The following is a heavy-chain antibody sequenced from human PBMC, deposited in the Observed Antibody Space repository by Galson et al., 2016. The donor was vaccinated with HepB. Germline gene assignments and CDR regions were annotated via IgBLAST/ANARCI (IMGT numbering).Heavy chain of an antibody. V-gene: IGHV4-39*01. Sequence: SETLSLTCTVSGGSTNSSRYYWGWIRQPPGKGLEWIGNIYFTGSTSYNPSLKSRVTMSVDTSTHQFSLRLSSVTAADTAVYYCARRSLTDFWGFFDFWGQGSLVLVSS. CDR1: GGSTNSSRYY. D-gene: IGHD3-3*01. CDR2: IYFTGST. J-gene: IGHJ4*02. CDR3: ARRSLTDFWGFFDF.